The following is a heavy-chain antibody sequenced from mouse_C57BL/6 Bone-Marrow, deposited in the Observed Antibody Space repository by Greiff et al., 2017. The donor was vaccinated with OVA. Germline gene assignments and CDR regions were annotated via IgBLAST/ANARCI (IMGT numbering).Heavy chain of an antibody. J-gene: IGHJ3*01. CDR3: VRPGGYYRFAY. CDR1: GFSFNTYA. V-gene: IGHV10-1*01. CDR2: IRSKSNNYAT. Sequence: EVKLMESGGGLVQPKGSLKLSCAASGFSFNTYAMNWVRQAPGTGLEWVARIRSKSNNYATYYADSVKDRFTISRDDSESMLYLQMNNLKTEDTAMYYCVRPGGYYRFAYWGQGTLVTVSA. D-gene: IGHD2-3*01.